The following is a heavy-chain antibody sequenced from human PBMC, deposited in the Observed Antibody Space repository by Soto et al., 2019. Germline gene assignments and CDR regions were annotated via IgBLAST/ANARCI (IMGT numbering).Heavy chain of an antibody. Sequence: GESLKISCKSSGCTFSGHWISWVRQVPGRGLQWMGNIDPSDSYINYNPAFRGHVTFSVDKSSSTAYLHWSSLGPSDTAIYYCARNGAAIWLGYWGQGTLVTVSS. D-gene: IGHD6-19*01. CDR2: IDPSDSYI. V-gene: IGHV5-10-1*01. CDR3: ARNGAAIWLGY. J-gene: IGHJ4*02. CDR1: GCTFSGHW.